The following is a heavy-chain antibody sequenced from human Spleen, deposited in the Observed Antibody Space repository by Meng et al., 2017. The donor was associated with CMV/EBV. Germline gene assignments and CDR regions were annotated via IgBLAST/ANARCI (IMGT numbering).Heavy chain of an antibody. V-gene: IGHV1-2*02. J-gene: IGHJ6*02. D-gene: IGHD5-18*01. CDR1: GYTFTSFG. Sequence: ASVKVSCKTSGYTFTSFGISWVRQAPGQGLEWMGWINPNSGGTNYAQKFQGRVTMTRDTSISTAYMELSRLRSDDTAVYYCARDGGYSYGYFEEDYYYYGMDVWGQGTTVTVSS. CDR3: ARDGGYSYGYFEEDYYYYGMDV. CDR2: INPNSGGT.